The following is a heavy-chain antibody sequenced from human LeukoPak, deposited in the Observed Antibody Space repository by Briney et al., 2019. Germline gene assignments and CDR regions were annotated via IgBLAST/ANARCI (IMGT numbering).Heavy chain of an antibody. CDR3: TRSLNWIREY. CDR2: IGNKATNYAT. J-gene: IGHJ4*02. D-gene: IGHD1-20*01. V-gene: IGHV3-73*01. CDR1: GFTFSGST. Sequence: PGGFLRLSCAASGFTFSGSTMHWVRQASGKGLEWVGRIGNKATNYATAYAASVKGRFTISRDDSKNTAYLQMNSLKTEDTAVYYCTRSLNWIREYWGQGTLVTVSS.